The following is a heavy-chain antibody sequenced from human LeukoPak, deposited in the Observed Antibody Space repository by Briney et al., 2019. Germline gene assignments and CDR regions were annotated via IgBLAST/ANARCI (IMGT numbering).Heavy chain of an antibody. CDR2: TIPIFGAA. CDR3: ARDIKNGQLVLRYYYYGMDV. V-gene: IGHV1-69*13. J-gene: IGHJ6*02. Sequence: SVKVSCKASVGTFSSYAISSGRHTPGQGLEWMSGTIPIFGAANYAQKFQGRVTIIADESTSTAYMELSSLRSEDTAMYYCARDIKNGQLVLRYYYYGMDVWGQGNTVTVSS. D-gene: IGHD6-13*01. CDR1: VGTFSSYA.